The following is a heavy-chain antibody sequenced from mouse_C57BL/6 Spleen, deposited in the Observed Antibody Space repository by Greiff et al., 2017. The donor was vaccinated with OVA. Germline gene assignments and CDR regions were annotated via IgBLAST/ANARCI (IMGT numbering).Heavy chain of an antibody. CDR2: ISYSGST. J-gene: IGHJ1*03. CDR1: GYSITSDY. Sequence: EVMLVESGPGLAKPSQTLSLTCSVTGYSITSDYWNWIRKFPGNKLEYMGYISYSGSTYYNPSPKSRISITRDTAKNQYYLQLNSVTTEDTATYYCARYYGYDKGWYFDVWGTGTTVTVSS. CDR3: ARYYGYDKGWYFDV. D-gene: IGHD2-2*01. V-gene: IGHV3-8*01.